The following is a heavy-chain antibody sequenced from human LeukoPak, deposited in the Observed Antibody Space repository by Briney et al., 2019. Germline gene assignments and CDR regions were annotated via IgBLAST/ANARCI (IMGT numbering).Heavy chain of an antibody. Sequence: GGALRLSCAASGFTFSSYGMHGVRQAPGKGLEWVAVIWYDGSKKYYADSVKGRFTISRDNSKNTLYLQMNSLRAEDTAVYYCARERSSWFDWGQGTLVTVSS. J-gene: IGHJ4*02. V-gene: IGHV3-33*01. D-gene: IGHD6-19*01. CDR3: ARERSSWFD. CDR2: IWYDGSKK. CDR1: GFTFSSYG.